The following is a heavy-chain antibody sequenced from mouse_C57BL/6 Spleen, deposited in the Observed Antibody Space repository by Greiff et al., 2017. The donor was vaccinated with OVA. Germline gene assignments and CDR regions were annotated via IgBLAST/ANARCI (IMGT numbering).Heavy chain of an antibody. CDR1: GYTFTSYW. V-gene: IGHV1-69*01. Sequence: QVQLKQPGAELVMPGASVKLSCKASGYTFTSYWMHWVKQRPGQGLEWIGEIDPSDSYTNYNQKFKGKSTLTVDKSSSTAYMQLSSLTSEDSAVYYCARSAQATWGDYWGQGTSVTVSS. CDR3: ARSAQATWGDY. J-gene: IGHJ4*01. CDR2: IDPSDSYT. D-gene: IGHD3-2*02.